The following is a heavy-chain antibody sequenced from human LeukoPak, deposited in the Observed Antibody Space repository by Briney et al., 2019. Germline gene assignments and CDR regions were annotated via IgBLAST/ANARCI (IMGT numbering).Heavy chain of an antibody. CDR3: ATSGYESLRTVTRYTVRTNYGMDV. J-gene: IGHJ6*02. V-gene: IGHV1-8*01. CDR1: GYTFTSYD. CDR2: MNPNSGNT. D-gene: IGHD5-12*01. Sequence: ASVKVSCKASGYTFTSYDINWVRQATGQGLEWMGWMNPNSGNTGYAQKFQGRVTMTRNTPISTAYMELSSLRSEDTAVYYCATSGYESLRTVTRYTVRTNYGMDVWGQGTTVTVSS.